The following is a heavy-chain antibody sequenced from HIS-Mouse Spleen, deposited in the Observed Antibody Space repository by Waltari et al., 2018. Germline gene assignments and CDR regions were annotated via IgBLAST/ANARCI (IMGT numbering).Heavy chain of an antibody. V-gene: IGHV4-39*07. CDR2: IYYSGST. D-gene: IGHD6-13*01. CDR1: GGSISRSSHY. Sequence: QLQLQESGPGLVKPSETLFPTCTVSGGSISRSSHYWGWIRQPPGKGLEWIGSIYYSGSTYYNPSLKSRVTISVDTSKNQFSLKLSSVTAADTAVYYCAREIPYSSSWYDWYFDLWGRGTLVTVSS. CDR3: AREIPYSSSWYDWYFDL. J-gene: IGHJ2*01.